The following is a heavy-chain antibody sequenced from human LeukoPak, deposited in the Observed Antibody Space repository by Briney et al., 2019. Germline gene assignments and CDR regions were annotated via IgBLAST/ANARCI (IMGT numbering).Heavy chain of an antibody. CDR1: GYTLTELS. V-gene: IGHV1-24*01. CDR3: ARGAPASSWYINYYYYMDV. CDR2: FDPEDGET. D-gene: IGHD6-13*01. Sequence: ASVKVSCKVSGYTLTELSMHWVRQAPGKGLEWMGGFDPEDGETIYAQKFQGRVTMTEDTSTDTAYMELSSLRSEDTAVYYCARGAPASSWYINYYYYMDVWGKGTTVTVSS. J-gene: IGHJ6*03.